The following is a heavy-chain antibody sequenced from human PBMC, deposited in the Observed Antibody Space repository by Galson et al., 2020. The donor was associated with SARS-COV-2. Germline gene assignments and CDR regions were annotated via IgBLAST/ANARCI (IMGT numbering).Heavy chain of an antibody. D-gene: IGHD4-17*01. V-gene: IGHV1-18*04. J-gene: IGHJ6*02. Sequence: ASVKVSCKASGYTFTSYGISWVRQAPGQGLVWMGWISAYNGNTNYAQNFQGRVTMTTDTSTSTAYMELRSLRSDDTAVYYCARDQVTTVTTGYYYYYGMDVWGQGTTVTVSS. CDR3: ARDQVTTVTTGYYYYYGMDV. CDR1: GYTFTSYG. CDR2: ISAYNGNT.